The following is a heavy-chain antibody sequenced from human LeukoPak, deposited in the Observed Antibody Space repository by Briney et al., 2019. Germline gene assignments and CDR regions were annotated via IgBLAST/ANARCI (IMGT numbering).Heavy chain of an antibody. CDR1: GFTFSSYG. J-gene: IGHJ5*02. D-gene: IGHD1-26*01. CDR3: AKDRFEWELSWFDP. Sequence: GRSLRLSCAASGFTFSSYGMHWVRQAPGKGLEWVVVISYDGSNKYYADSVKGRFTISRDNSKNTLYLQMNSLRAEDTAVYYCAKDRFEWELSWFDPWGQGTLVTVSS. V-gene: IGHV3-30*18. CDR2: ISYDGSNK.